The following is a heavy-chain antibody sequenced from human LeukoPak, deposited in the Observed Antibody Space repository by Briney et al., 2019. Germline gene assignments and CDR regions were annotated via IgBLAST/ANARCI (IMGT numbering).Heavy chain of an antibody. D-gene: IGHD3-16*01. CDR2: IYYSGST. CDR1: GGSISSYY. Sequence: PSETLSLTCTVSGGSISSYYWSWIRQPPGKGLEGIGYIYYSGSTNYNPSLKSRVTISVDTSKNQFSLKLSSVTAADTAVYYCAGLPATDAFDIWGQGTMVTVSS. J-gene: IGHJ3*02. CDR3: AGLPATDAFDI. V-gene: IGHV4-59*08.